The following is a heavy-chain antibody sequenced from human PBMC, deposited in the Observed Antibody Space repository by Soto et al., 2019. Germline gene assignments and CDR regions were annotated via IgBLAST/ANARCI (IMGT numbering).Heavy chain of an antibody. V-gene: IGHV3-23*01. D-gene: IGHD5-18*01. CDR3: TRTLSSYGTTS. CDR2: ISGSGGST. J-gene: IGHJ5*02. Sequence: EVQLLESGGGLVQPGGSLRLSCAASGFTFSSYAMSWVRQAPGKGLEWVSAISGSGGSTYYADSVKGRFTISRDNSKNPAMFQMNRLRAEDRAVNSLTRTLSSYGTTSWGQGTLVTVSS. CDR1: GFTFSSYA.